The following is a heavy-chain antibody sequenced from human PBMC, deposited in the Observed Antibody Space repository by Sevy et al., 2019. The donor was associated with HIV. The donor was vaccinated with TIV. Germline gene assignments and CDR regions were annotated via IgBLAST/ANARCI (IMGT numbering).Heavy chain of an antibody. J-gene: IGHJ3*01. CDR3: ARGAYDV. Sequence: GGSLRLSCVGSGFTFGDYYISWIRQAPGKGLECVAYISSRSSFSNYTDSVRGRFTISRDNAKNEVFLQMNSLRAEDTGVYYCARGAYDVWGQGTTVTVSS. CDR2: ISSRSSFS. V-gene: IGHV3-11*06. CDR1: GFTFGDYY.